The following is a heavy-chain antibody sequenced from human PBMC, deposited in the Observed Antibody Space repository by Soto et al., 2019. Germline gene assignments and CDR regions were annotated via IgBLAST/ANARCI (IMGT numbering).Heavy chain of an antibody. V-gene: IGHV1-46*01. Sequence: GASVKVSCKASGYTFTSYYMHWVRQAPGQGLEWMGIINPGGGSTSYAQKFQGRVTMTRDTSTSTVYMELSSLRSEDTAVYYCARDPIYYDFWSGSDGAFDIWGQGTMVIGSS. J-gene: IGHJ3*02. D-gene: IGHD3-3*01. CDR2: INPGGGST. CDR3: ARDPIYYDFWSGSDGAFDI. CDR1: GYTFTSYY.